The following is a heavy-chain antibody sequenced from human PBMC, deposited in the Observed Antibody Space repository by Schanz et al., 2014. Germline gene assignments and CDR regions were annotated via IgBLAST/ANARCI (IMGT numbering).Heavy chain of an antibody. CDR3: ARDGLGADY. CDR1: GGSISSYY. J-gene: IGHJ4*02. V-gene: IGHV4-59*01. CDR2: RDSSGST. Sequence: QVQLQESGPGLVKPSETLSLTCTVSGGSISSYYWSWIRQSPGKGLEWIGHRDSSGSTKYNPSLKSRVTISIDTSKNQISLRLRSVTEADTAVYYCARDGLGADYWGQGTLVTVSA.